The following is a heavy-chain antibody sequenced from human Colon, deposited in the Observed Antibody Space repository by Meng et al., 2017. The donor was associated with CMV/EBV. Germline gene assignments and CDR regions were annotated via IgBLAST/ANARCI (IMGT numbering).Heavy chain of an antibody. Sequence: EQVFESGGYFVQPGLCPRLTCAVSGFRFNNDVMAWGRQAPGKGLEWVATISGNGARAYYADSVKGRFTISRYNSKNMVYLQMKTLRDEDTAVYYCAKGFYWGQGTLVTVSS. CDR1: GFRFNNDV. CDR2: ISGNGARA. J-gene: IGHJ4*02. V-gene: IGHV3-23*01. CDR3: AKGFY.